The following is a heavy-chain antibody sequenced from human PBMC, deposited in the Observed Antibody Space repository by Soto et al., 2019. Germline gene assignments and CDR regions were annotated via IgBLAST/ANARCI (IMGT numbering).Heavy chain of an antibody. V-gene: IGHV1-18*01. CDR2: ISAYNGNT. J-gene: IGHJ4*02. CDR3: ARATSGSYSTVWYYFDY. D-gene: IGHD1-26*01. Sequence: RASVKVSCKASGYTFTSYGISWVRQAPGQGLEWMGWISAYNGNTNYAQKLQGRVTMTTDTSTSTAYMELRGLRSDDTAVYYCARATSGSYSTVWYYFDYWGQGTLVTVSS. CDR1: GYTFTSYG.